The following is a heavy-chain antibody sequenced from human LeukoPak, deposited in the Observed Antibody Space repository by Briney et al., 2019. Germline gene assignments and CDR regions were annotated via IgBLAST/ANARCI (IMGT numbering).Heavy chain of an antibody. V-gene: IGHV3-23*01. CDR2: LSGSGAGT. J-gene: IGHJ4*02. Sequence: GGSLRLSCAASGFTFSDYALGWVRQAPGRGLEWVATLSGSGAGTYYSDSVQGRFTISRDNSKNTLYLQMNSLRAEDTAVYYCARDYGTWIREGGLGYWGQGTLVTVSS. D-gene: IGHD5-12*01. CDR3: ARDYGTWIREGGLGY. CDR1: GFTFSDYA.